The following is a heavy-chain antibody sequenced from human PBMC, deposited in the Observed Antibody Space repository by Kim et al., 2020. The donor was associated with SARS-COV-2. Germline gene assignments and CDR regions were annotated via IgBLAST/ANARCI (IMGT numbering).Heavy chain of an antibody. D-gene: IGHD3-10*01. V-gene: IGHV3-23*01. CDR2: ISGSGGST. J-gene: IGHJ4*02. CDR3: AKDQYYGSGSSPLDY. CDR1: GFTFSSYA. Sequence: GGSLRLSCAASGFTFSSYAMSWVRQAPGKGLEWVSAISGSGGSTYYADSVKGRFTISRDNSKNTLYLQMNSLRAEDTAVYYCAKDQYYGSGSSPLDYWGQGPLVTVSS.